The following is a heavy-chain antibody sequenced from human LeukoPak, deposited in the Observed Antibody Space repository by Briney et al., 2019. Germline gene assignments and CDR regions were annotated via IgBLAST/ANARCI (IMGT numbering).Heavy chain of an antibody. CDR3: ARDKVGTAIAFDI. CDR1: GDTFNTYA. J-gene: IGHJ3*02. CDR2: IIPIFGTA. Sequence: SVKVSCKASGDTFNTYAISWVRQAPGQRLEWMGRIIPIFGTANYAQKFQGRVTITTDESTSTAYMALSSLRSEDTAVYYCARDKVGTAIAFDIWGQGTMVTVSS. D-gene: IGHD2-21*02. V-gene: IGHV1-69*05.